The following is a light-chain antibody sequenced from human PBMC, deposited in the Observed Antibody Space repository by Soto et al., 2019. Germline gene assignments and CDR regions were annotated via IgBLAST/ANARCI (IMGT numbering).Light chain of an antibody. CDR2: DVS. CDR1: SSDVGGYDF. V-gene: IGLV2-11*01. J-gene: IGLJ2*01. Sequence: QSVLTQPRSVSGSTGQSVTISCTGTSSDVGGYDFVSWYQQHPGKAPKLMISDVSKRPSGVPDRFSGSKSGNTASLTISGLQAEDEADYYCCSYAGDLALFGGRTKVTVL. CDR3: CSYAGDLAL.